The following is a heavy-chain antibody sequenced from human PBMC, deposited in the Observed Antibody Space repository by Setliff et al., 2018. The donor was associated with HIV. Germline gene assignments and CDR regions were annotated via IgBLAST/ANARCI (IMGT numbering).Heavy chain of an antibody. CDR1: GGTFSPYA. J-gene: IGHJ6*03. CDR2: IIPLFGTT. V-gene: IGHV1-69*13. Sequence: SVKVSCKASGGTFSPYAINWVRQAPGQGLECMGGIIPLFGTTKYAQRFQGRVTITADASTSTAYMELSSLRSEDTAVYYCATNREQLTMTYYYYYMDVWGKGTTVTVSS. CDR3: ATNREQLTMTYYYYYMDV. D-gene: IGHD6-13*01.